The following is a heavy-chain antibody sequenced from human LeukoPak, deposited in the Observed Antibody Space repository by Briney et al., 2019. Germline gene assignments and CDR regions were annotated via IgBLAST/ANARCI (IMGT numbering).Heavy chain of an antibody. CDR3: ARESIAAAGTGFDP. D-gene: IGHD6-13*01. V-gene: IGHV4-31*03. Sequence: SETLSLTCTVSGGSISSGGYSWSWIRQHPGKGLEWIGYIYYSGSTYYNPSLKSRVTISVDTSKNQFSLKLSSVTAADTAVYYCARESIAAAGTGFDPWGQGTLVTVSS. CDR1: GGSISSGGYS. CDR2: IYYSGST. J-gene: IGHJ5*02.